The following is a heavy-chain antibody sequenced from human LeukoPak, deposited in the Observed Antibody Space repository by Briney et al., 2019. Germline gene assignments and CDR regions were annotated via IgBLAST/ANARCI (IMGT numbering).Heavy chain of an antibody. J-gene: IGHJ4*02. V-gene: IGHV3-48*02. D-gene: IGHD6-19*01. CDR3: ARVSSDWAFDY. Sequence: GGSLRLSRAASGFTLSSYNMNWVRQAPGKGLEWVSYISSGGVTIYYADSVGGRFTVSRDNAKNSLFLQMNSLRDDDTAVYYCARVSSDWAFDYWGQGTLVTVSS. CDR1: GFTLSSYN. CDR2: ISSGGVTI.